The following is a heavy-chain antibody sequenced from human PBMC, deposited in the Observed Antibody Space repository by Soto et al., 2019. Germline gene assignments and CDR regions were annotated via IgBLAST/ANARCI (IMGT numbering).Heavy chain of an antibody. V-gene: IGHV3-23*01. J-gene: IGHJ4*02. CDR1: GFSFATCA. D-gene: IGHD3-10*02. CDR2: ISGNGAGT. CDR3: AKESAIRHVDFDY. Sequence: GGSLRLSCAASGFSFATCAMSWVRQAPGEGLEWVAGISGNGAGTYYADPVKGRSTISRDNSKNTLYLQLNSLRADDTAVYYCAKESAIRHVDFDYCSQGALVTVSS.